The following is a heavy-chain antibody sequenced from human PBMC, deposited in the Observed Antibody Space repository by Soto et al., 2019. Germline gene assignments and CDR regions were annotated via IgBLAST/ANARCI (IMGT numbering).Heavy chain of an antibody. V-gene: IGHV1-8*01. CDR2: MNPNSGNT. CDR1: GYTFTSYD. CDR3: ARGQGRRGIQLWLRSRSFDI. Sequence: ASVKVSCKASGYTFTSYDINWVRQATGQGLERMGWMNPNSGNTGYAQKFQGRVTMTRNTSISTAYMELSSLRSEDTAVYYCARGQGRRGIQLWLRSRSFDIWGQGTMVTVSS. J-gene: IGHJ3*02. D-gene: IGHD5-18*01.